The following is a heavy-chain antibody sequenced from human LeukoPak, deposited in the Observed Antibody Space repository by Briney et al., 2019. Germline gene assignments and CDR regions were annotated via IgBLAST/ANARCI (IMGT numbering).Heavy chain of an antibody. CDR1: GFTFSSYE. D-gene: IGHD5-18*01. J-gene: IGHJ3*02. Sequence: GGSLRLSCAASGFTFSSYEMNWVRQAPGKGLEWVSSISSSSSYIYYADSVKGRFTISRDNAKNSLYLQMNSLRAEDTAVYYCARDLYSPNTAMVTLGGIWAFDIWGQGTMVTVSS. CDR3: ARDLYSPNTAMVTLGGIWAFDI. V-gene: IGHV3-21*01. CDR2: ISSSSSYI.